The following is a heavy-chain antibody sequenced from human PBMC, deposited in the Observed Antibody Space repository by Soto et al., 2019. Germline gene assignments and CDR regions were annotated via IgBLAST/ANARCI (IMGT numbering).Heavy chain of an antibody. D-gene: IGHD2-21*01. CDR1: AGSFSGYY. J-gene: IGHJ4*02. V-gene: IGHV4-34*01. Sequence: QVQLQQWGAGLLKPSETLSLTCAVYAGSFSGYYWSWIRQPPGKGLEWIGEINHSGSTNYNPSLKSRVTISVDTSKNQFSLKLSSVTAADTAVYYCARGPLFPLYYSDYWGQGTLVTVSS. CDR2: INHSGST. CDR3: ARGPLFPLYYSDY.